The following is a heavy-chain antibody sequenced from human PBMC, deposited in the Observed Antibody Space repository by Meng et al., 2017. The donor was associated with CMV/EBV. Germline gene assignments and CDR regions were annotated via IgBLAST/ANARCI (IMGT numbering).Heavy chain of an antibody. CDR1: GYTFTGYG. J-gene: IGHJ4*01. Sequence: QGRLVQAGVEVKKPGASVKVSCKASGYTFTGYGISWVRQAPGQGLEWMGWISVYNGHTNFAQNLQGRVTMTTDTSTSTAYVELRSLRSDDTAIYYCARGVPLGIIYSFDYWGQGTLVTVSS. CDR2: ISVYNGHT. V-gene: IGHV1-18*01. CDR3: ARGVPLGIIYSFDY. D-gene: IGHD2-21*01.